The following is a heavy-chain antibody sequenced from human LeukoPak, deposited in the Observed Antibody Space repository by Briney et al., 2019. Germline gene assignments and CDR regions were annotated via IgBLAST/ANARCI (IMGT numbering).Heavy chain of an antibody. V-gene: IGHV1-8*03. CDR2: MNPNSGNT. CDR1: GYTFTSYD. CDR3: ARVGDDYYYYYYMDV. D-gene: IGHD2-21*02. Sequence: ASVKVSCKASGYTFTSYDINWVRQATGQGLEWMGWMNPNSGNTGYAQKFQGRVTITRNTSISTAYMELSSLRSEDTAMYYCARVGDDYYYYYYMDVWGKGTTVTVSS. J-gene: IGHJ6*03.